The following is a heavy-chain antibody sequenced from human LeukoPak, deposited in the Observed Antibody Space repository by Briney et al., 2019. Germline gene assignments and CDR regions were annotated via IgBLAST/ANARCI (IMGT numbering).Heavy chain of an antibody. J-gene: IGHJ4*02. V-gene: IGHV3-53*01. D-gene: IGHD6-19*01. CDR3: AKDHSSGWPYCFPY. CDR2: IYSGGTT. CDR1: GFTVSSNY. Sequence: GGSLRLSCAASGFTVSSNYMSWVRQAPGKGLEWVSVIYSGGTTYYADSVKGRFTISRDNSKNTLYLQMNSLRAEDTAIYYCAKDHSSGWPYCFPYWGQGTLVTVSS.